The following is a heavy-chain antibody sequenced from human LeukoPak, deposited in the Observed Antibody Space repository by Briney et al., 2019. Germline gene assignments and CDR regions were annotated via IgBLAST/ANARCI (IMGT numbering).Heavy chain of an antibody. CDR3: ARGGVAVAEGNWFDP. D-gene: IGHD6-19*01. Sequence: GGSLRLSCAASGFTFSAYNMNWVRRTPGKGLEWVSSITTSSSYMFYADSVRGRFTISRDNAKTSLYLQMNSLRAEDTAVYYCARGGVAVAEGNWFDPWGQGTLVTVSS. CDR1: GFTFSAYN. CDR2: ITTSSSYM. V-gene: IGHV3-21*01. J-gene: IGHJ5*02.